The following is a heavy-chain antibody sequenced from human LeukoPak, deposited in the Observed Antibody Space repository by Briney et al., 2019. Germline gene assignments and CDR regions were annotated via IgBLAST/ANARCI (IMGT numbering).Heavy chain of an antibody. V-gene: IGHV6-1*01. CDR2: TYYRTKWYD. D-gene: IGHD1-1*01. CDR1: GDSVPSNSAA. CDR3: ARGGSGTTVSLFAY. J-gene: IGHJ4*02. Sequence: SQTLSLTCAISGDSVPSNSAAWNWIRQSPSRGLEWLGRTYYRTKWYDDYAVSVKSRMTINADTSKNQFSLRLNSVTPEDTAVYYCARGGSGTTVSLFAYWGQGTLVTVSS.